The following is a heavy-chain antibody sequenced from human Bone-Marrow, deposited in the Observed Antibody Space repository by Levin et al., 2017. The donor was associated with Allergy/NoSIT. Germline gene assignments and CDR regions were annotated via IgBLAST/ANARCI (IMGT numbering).Heavy chain of an antibody. CDR3: AKDLKFGWNDVWCVFDM. Sequence: GESLKISCAASGFTFSNYAMNWVRQAPGRGLEWVAGVSASGGTTYYADSVKGRSTISRDSSKNTVYLEMTSLRVEETAVYYCAKDLKFGWNDVWCVFDMWGQGTMVTVSS. J-gene: IGHJ3*02. CDR2: VSASGGTT. CDR1: GFTFSNYA. V-gene: IGHV3-23*01. D-gene: IGHD1-1*01.